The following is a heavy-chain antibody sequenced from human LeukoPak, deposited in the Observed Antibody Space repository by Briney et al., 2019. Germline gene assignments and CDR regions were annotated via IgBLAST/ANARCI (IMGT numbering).Heavy chain of an antibody. Sequence: GSSVKVSCKASGGTFSSYAISWVRQAPGQGLEWMGGIIPIFGTANYAQKFQGRVTITTDESTSTAYMELSSLRSEDTAVYYCARGPSGSSLAARPSLLDYYYMDVWGKGTTVTVSS. D-gene: IGHD6-6*01. CDR1: GGTFSSYA. CDR2: IIPIFGTA. CDR3: ARGPSGSSLAARPSLLDYYYMDV. J-gene: IGHJ6*03. V-gene: IGHV1-69*05.